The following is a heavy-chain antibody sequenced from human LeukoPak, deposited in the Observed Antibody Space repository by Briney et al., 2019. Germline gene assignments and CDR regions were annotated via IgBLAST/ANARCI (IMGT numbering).Heavy chain of an antibody. J-gene: IGHJ6*03. Sequence: GGSLRLSCAASGFTFSSYSMNWVRQAPGKGLERVSSISSSSSYIYYADSVKGRFTISRDNAKNSLYLQMNSLRAEDTAVYYCARTGYNWNYPGSYYYYYMDVWGKGTTVTVSS. D-gene: IGHD1-7*01. CDR2: ISSSSSYI. CDR1: GFTFSSYS. V-gene: IGHV3-21*01. CDR3: ARTGYNWNYPGSYYYYYMDV.